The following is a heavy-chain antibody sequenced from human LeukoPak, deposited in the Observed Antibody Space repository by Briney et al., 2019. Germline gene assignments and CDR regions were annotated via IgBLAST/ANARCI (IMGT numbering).Heavy chain of an antibody. V-gene: IGHV4-34*01. CDR1: GGSFSGYY. CDR2: INHSGST. Sequence: SETLSLTCAVYGGSFSGYYWSWIRQPPEKGLEWIGEINHSGSTNYNPSLKSRVTISVDTSKNQFSLKLSSVTAADTAVYYCARGPRRFDPWGQGTLVTVSS. CDR3: ARGPRRFDP. J-gene: IGHJ5*02.